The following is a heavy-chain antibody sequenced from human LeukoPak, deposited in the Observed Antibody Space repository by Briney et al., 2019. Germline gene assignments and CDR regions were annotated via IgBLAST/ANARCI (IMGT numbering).Heavy chain of an antibody. V-gene: IGHV3-33*01. D-gene: IGHD1-1*01. CDR1: GFMFSSYG. J-gene: IGHJ4*02. Sequence: GKSLRLSCAASGFMFSSYGIHWVRQAPGKGLEWVAAIWYDGGNKYYADSVRGRFTISRDNSKNTLYLQMNSLRVEDTAVYYCVRNQGAGTSYFDFWGQGTQVTVSS. CDR3: VRNQGAGTSYFDF. CDR2: IWYDGGNK.